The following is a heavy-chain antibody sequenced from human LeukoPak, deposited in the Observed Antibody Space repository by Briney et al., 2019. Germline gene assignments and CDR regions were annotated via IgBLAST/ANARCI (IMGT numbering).Heavy chain of an antibody. CDR1: GYTFTSYY. D-gene: IGHD3-10*01. CDR3: ARVELTGGSDY. Sequence: GASVKVSCKASGYTFTSYYMHWVRQATGQGLEWMGWMNPNSGNTGYAQKFQGRVTMTRNTSISTAYMELSSLRSEDTAVYYCARVELTGGSDYWGQGALVTVSS. V-gene: IGHV1-8*02. CDR2: MNPNSGNT. J-gene: IGHJ4*02.